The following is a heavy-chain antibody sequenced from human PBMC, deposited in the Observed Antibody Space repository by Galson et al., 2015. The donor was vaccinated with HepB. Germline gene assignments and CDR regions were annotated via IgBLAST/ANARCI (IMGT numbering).Heavy chain of an antibody. CDR3: TRDPNCSSTSCYDYYYYGMDV. CDR2: IRSKAYGGTT. J-gene: IGHJ6*02. D-gene: IGHD2-2*01. CDR1: GFTFGDYA. Sequence: SLRLSCAASGFTFGDYAMSWFRQAPGKGLEWVGFIRSKAYGGTTEYAASVKGRFTISRDDSKSIAYLQMNSLKTEDTAVYYCTRDPNCSSTSCYDYYYYGMDVWGQGTTVTASS. V-gene: IGHV3-49*03.